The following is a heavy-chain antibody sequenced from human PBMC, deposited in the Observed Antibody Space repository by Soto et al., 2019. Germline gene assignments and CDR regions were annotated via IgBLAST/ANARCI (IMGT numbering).Heavy chain of an antibody. Sequence: ASVKVSCKASGYTFTGYYIHWVRQAPGQGLEWMGWINPNSGGTNYAQKLQGWVTMTRDTSISTAYMELSRLRSDDTAVYYCARVVEVVRGIEPNYYFDYWGQGTLVTVSS. J-gene: IGHJ4*02. CDR1: GYTFTGYY. V-gene: IGHV1-2*04. CDR2: INPNSGGT. D-gene: IGHD3-10*01. CDR3: ARVVEVVRGIEPNYYFDY.